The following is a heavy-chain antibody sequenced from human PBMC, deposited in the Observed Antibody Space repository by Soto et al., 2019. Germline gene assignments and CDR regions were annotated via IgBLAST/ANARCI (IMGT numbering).Heavy chain of an antibody. CDR1: GDSIRSGDYY. Sequence: QVQLQESGPGLVKPSQILSLTCTVSGDSIRSGDYYWSWIRQSPGKDLEWIGYVYYSGTTYYNPSLKRRVTVSVDMSKNQFSLKLDSVTAADTAVYYCARGYCGGIRCYCWWNFDVWRRGALVTVSS. J-gene: IGHJ2*01. V-gene: IGHV4-30-4*01. CDR3: ARGYCGGIRCYCWWNFDV. CDR2: VYYSGTT. D-gene: IGHD2-21*01.